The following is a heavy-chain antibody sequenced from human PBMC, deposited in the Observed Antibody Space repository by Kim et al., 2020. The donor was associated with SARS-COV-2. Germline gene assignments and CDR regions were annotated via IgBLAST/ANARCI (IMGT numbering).Heavy chain of an antibody. D-gene: IGHD6-13*01. CDR2: ISGSGGST. CDR3: AKDPIAAAGIRWFVDV. CDR1: GFTFSSYA. Sequence: GGSLRLSCAASGFTFSSYAMSWVRQAPGKGLEWVSAISGSGGSTYYADSVKGRFTISRDNSKNTLYLQMNSLRAEDTAVYYCAKDPIAAAGIRWFVDVWGQGTTVTVSS. J-gene: IGHJ6*02. V-gene: IGHV3-23*01.